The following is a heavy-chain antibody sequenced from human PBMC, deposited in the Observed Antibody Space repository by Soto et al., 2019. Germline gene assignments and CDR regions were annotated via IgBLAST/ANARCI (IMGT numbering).Heavy chain of an antibody. Sequence: ASVKFSCKASGYTFTSYYMHWVRQAPGQGLEWMGIINPSGGSTSYAQKFKGRVTMTRDTSTSTVYMELSSLRSEDTAVYYCARRYYDSSGPQGFDYWGQGTLVTVSS. V-gene: IGHV1-46*01. CDR2: INPSGGST. CDR3: ARRYYDSSGPQGFDY. J-gene: IGHJ4*02. CDR1: GYTFTSYY. D-gene: IGHD3-22*01.